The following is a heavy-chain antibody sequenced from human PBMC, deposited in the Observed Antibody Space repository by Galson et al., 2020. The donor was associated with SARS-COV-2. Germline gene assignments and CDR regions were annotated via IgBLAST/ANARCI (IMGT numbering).Heavy chain of an antibody. Sequence: ETSETRSLTCTVSGGSVSLYQWSWIRQPPGKGLEWIGYMYYSGDSKYNPSLKSRIAISIDRSKNEISLRLNSLTAADTAGYYCSGQKAVISPFDDWGQGALVTVAS. CDR3: SGQKAVISPFDD. D-gene: IGHD2-21*01. CDR1: GGSVSLYQ. J-gene: IGHJ4*02. CDR2: MYYSGDS. V-gene: IGHV4-59*08.